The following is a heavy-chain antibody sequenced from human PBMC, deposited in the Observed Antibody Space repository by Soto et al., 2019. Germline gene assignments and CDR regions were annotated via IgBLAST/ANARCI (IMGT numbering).Heavy chain of an antibody. CDR1: GGTFSSYT. CDR3: AREKTWFDP. Sequence: QVQLVQSGAEVKKPGSSVKVSCKASGGTFSSYTISWVRQAPGQGLEWVGRIIPILGIANYAQKFQGRVTITADKSTSTAYMELSSLRSEDTAGYYCAREKTWFDPWGQGTLVTVSS. V-gene: IGHV1-69*08. CDR2: IIPILGIA. J-gene: IGHJ5*02.